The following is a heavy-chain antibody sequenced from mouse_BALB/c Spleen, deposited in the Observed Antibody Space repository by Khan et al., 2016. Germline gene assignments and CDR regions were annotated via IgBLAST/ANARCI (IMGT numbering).Heavy chain of an antibody. Sequence: EVELVESGGGLVQPGGSLRLSCATSGFTFTDYYMSWVRQPPGKALEWLGFIRNKANGYTIEYSASVKGRFTISSANSQSILYLQMNTLRAEDSATYYCARLMHYYAMDYWGQGTSVTVSS. CDR3: ARLMHYYAMDY. V-gene: IGHV7-3*02. J-gene: IGHJ4*01. CDR2: IRNKANGYTI. CDR1: GFTFTDYY.